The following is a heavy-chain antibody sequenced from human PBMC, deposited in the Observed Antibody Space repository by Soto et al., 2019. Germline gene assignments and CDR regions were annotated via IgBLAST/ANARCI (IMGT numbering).Heavy chain of an antibody. Sequence: EVQLVESGGGVIQPGGSLRLSCAASGFTFISNDRNWVRQAPGKGLEWVSLIYSGGSTYYADSVKGRFTISRDNSKNTLYLQMSSLRAEDTAVYYCATRPLLPGAPWGQGTMVTVSS. CDR3: ATRPLLPGAP. CDR1: GFTFISND. CDR2: IYSGGST. D-gene: IGHD3-22*01. V-gene: IGHV3-53*01. J-gene: IGHJ3*01.